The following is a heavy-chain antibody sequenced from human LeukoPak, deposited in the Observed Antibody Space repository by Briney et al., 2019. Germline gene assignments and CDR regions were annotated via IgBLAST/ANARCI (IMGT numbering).Heavy chain of an antibody. J-gene: IGHJ6*02. CDR2: INHSGST. CDR1: GGSFSGYY. D-gene: IGHD2-2*01. Sequence: PSETLSLTCAVYGGSFSGYYWSWIRQPPGKGLEWIGEINHSGSTNYNPSLKSRVTISVDTSKNQFSLKLSSVTAADTAVYYCARGYCSSTSCYEAIYYYYGMDVWGQGTTVTVSS. V-gene: IGHV4-34*01. CDR3: ARGYCSSTSCYEAIYYYYGMDV.